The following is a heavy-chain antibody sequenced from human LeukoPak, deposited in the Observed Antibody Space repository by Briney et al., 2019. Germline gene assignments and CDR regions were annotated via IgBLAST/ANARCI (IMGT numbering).Heavy chain of an antibody. D-gene: IGHD3-10*01. V-gene: IGHV3-23*01. CDR1: GFIFSNYA. Sequence: GGSLRLSCAASGFIFSNYAMSWVRQAPGKGLEWVSTIDYSGAYTYYADSVKGRFTISRDNSKNTLYMEMNSLRAEDTAIYYCAKVPYSDYGSGRPPFMDVWGQGTTVAVS. CDR2: IDYSGAYT. CDR3: AKVPYSDYGSGRPPFMDV. J-gene: IGHJ6*02.